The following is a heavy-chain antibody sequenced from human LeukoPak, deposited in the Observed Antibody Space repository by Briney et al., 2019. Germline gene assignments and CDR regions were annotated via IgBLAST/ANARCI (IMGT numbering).Heavy chain of an antibody. CDR1: GFTFSSYS. CDR3: ARALLDFDFWSGEL. CDR2: ISSSSHYI. Sequence: GGSLRLSCAASGFTFSSYSMNWVRQAPGKGLEWVSSISSSSHYIYYADSVKGRFTISRDNAKNSLYLQMNSLRAEDTAVYYCARALLDFDFWSGELWGQGTLVTVSS. J-gene: IGHJ4*02. D-gene: IGHD3-3*01. V-gene: IGHV3-21*01.